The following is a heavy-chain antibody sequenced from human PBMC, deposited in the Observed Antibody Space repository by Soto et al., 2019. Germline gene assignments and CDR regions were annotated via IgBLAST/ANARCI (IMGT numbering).Heavy chain of an antibody. J-gene: IGHJ4*02. D-gene: IGHD4-17*01. Sequence: SETLSLTCTVSGGSISKYYSSWIRQSPGKRLEWIGYVYYSGTTNYNPTLKSRVTISVDLSKNQFSLRLSSVTTADTALYYCARTTAVPNTLRSRYFFDYWGQGTLVTVSS. V-gene: IGHV4-59*01. CDR1: GGSISKYY. CDR2: VYYSGTT. CDR3: ARTTAVPNTLRSRYFFDY.